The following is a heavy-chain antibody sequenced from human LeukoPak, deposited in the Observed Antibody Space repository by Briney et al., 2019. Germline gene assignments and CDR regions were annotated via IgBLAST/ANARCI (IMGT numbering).Heavy chain of an antibody. J-gene: IGHJ4*02. CDR3: AKAAYTDSWPLDY. Sequence: GGSPRLSCAASGFTFSSYAMSWVRQAPGKGLEWVSAISASGNTIYYIDSVKGRFATSRDNSKNTLYLQMNSLRADDTAIYYCAKAAYTDSWPLDYWGQGTLVTVSS. V-gene: IGHV3-23*01. D-gene: IGHD2-2*02. CDR1: GFTFSSYA. CDR2: ISASGNTI.